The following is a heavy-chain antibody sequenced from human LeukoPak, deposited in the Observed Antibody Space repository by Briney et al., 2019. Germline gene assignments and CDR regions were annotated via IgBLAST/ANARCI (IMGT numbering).Heavy chain of an antibody. V-gene: IGHV4-34*01. D-gene: IGHD2-15*01. CDR3: ARAPPNLVVAATIYRKNCSNRGNAFDI. CDR2: INHSGST. J-gene: IGHJ3*02. Sequence: SQTLSLTCAVYGGSSSGYYWSWIRHPPGKGLEWIGEINHSGSTNYNPPRKSRVAISVYTSKNQFCLKLSSVDAADTAVYYCARAPPNLVVAATIYRKNCSNRGNAFDIWGQGTMVTVSS. CDR1: GGSSSGYY.